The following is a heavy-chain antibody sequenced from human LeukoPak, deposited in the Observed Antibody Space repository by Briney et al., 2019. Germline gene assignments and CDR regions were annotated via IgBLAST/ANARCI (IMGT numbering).Heavy chain of an antibody. V-gene: IGHV6-1*01. J-gene: IGHJ4*02. CDR1: GDSVSSNSAG. CDR2: TYHRSKCHN. CDR3: ARDWYSGKYPTFDS. D-gene: IGHD1-26*01. Sequence: SQTLSLTCAISGDSVSSNSAGWNWIRQSQSRGLEWLRRTYHRSKCHNDYAISVTSRITINPDTSKNQLSLQLNSVTPEDTAVYYCARDWYSGKYPTFDSWGQGTLVTVSS.